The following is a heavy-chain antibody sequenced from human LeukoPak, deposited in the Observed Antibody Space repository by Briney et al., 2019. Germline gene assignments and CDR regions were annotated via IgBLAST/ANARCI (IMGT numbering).Heavy chain of an antibody. J-gene: IGHJ4*02. CDR2: MFSSGSSGNT. CDR1: GGSIISDSYY. D-gene: IGHD1-1*01. V-gene: IGHV4-61*02. Sequence: PSETLSLTCTVSGGSIISDSYYWAWIRQPPGKGLEWIGRMFSSGSSGNTNYNPSLKSRVTISPNTSKNQFSLNVSSVTAADTAVYYCTRDNPGMTSTDTWGQGILVTVSS. CDR3: TRDNPGMTSTDT.